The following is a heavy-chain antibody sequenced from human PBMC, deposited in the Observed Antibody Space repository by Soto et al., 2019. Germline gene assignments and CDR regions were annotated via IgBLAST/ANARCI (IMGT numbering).Heavy chain of an antibody. J-gene: IGHJ5*02. CDR1: GFTFSSSA. D-gene: IGHD6-19*01. Sequence: GGSLRLSCAASGFTFSSSAMSWVRPAQGKGLERVSPIRGRGAGKYYADSVNGRLTISKDNTKKTLHRQMNSQRTEGATVYYGAKDDSSGWYVESSWGQGTLVTVSS. CDR3: AKDDSSGWYVESS. CDR2: IRGRGAGK. V-gene: IGHV3-23*01.